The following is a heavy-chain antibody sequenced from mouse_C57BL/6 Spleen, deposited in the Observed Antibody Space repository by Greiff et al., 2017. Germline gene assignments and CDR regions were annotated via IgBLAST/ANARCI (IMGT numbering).Heavy chain of an antibody. CDR3: TSHNGGSSGYFDY. D-gene: IGHD1-3*01. J-gene: IGHJ2*01. V-gene: IGHV1-5*01. Sequence: EVQLQQSGTVLARPGASVKMSCKTSGYTFTSYWMHWVKQRPGQGLEWIGAIYPGNSDTSYNQKFKGKAKLTAVTSASTAYMELSSLTNEDSAVXYGTSHNGGSSGYFDYWGQGTTLTVSS. CDR2: IYPGNSDT. CDR1: GYTFTSYW.